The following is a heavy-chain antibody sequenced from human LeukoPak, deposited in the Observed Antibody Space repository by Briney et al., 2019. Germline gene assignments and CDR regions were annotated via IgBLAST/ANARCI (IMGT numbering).Heavy chain of an antibody. CDR2: ISSSSSYI. J-gene: IGHJ4*02. D-gene: IGHD6-6*01. CDR1: GFTFSSYI. V-gene: IGHV3-21*01. CDR3: ARDRPSSVRYSRSSPGEGYFDY. Sequence: GGSLRLSCAASGFTFSSYIMNWVRQAPGKGLEWVSSISSSSSYIYYADSVKGRFTISRDNAKNSLYLQMNSLRAEDTAVYYCARDRPSSVRYSRSSPGEGYFDYWGQGTLVTVSS.